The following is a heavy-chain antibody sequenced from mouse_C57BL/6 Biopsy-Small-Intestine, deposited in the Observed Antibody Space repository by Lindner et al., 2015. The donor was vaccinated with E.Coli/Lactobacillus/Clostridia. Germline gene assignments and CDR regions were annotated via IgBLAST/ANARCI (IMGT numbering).Heavy chain of an antibody. CDR2: FHPYNDAA. CDR3: ARGTNWDYFDY. CDR1: GYTFTTYP. Sequence: LQESGAELVKPGASVRMSCKASGYTFTTYPIEWMKQNHGKSLEWIGNFHPYNDAAKYNEKFQGKATLTVEKSSTTVYLELSRLISDDSAVYYCARGTNWDYFDYWGQGTTLTVTS. V-gene: IGHV1-47*01. J-gene: IGHJ2*01. D-gene: IGHD4-1*01.